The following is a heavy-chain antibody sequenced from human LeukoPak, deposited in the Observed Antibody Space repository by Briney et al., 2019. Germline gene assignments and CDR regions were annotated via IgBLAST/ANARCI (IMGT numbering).Heavy chain of an antibody. Sequence: GESLKISCKGSGYSFTSYWIGWVRQMPGKGPEWMGIIYPSDSDTRYNPSFQGQVTMSADKSISTAYLQWSSLEASDTAIYYCARHRSAGLIRDAFDIWGQGTMVTVSS. CDR3: ARHRSAGLIRDAFDI. CDR1: GYSFTSYW. CDR2: IYPSDSDT. D-gene: IGHD3-10*01. V-gene: IGHV5-51*01. J-gene: IGHJ3*02.